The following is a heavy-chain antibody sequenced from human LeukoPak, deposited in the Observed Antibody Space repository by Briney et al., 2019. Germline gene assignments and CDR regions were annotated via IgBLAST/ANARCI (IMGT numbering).Heavy chain of an antibody. J-gene: IGHJ6*03. Sequence: PSETLSLTCAVYGGSFSGYYWSWIRQPPGKGLEWIGEINHSGSTNYNPSLKSRVTISVDTSKDQFSLKLSSVTAADTAVYYCARLGFETHNYYYYYMDVWGKGTTVTISS. V-gene: IGHV4-34*01. CDR2: INHSGST. CDR1: GGSFSGYY. D-gene: IGHD7-27*01. CDR3: ARLGFETHNYYYYYMDV.